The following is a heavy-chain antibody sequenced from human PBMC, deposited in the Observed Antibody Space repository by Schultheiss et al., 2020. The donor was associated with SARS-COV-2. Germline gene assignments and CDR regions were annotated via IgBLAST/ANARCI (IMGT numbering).Heavy chain of an antibody. CDR3: ARTTSIAARLPRGWFDP. V-gene: IGHV4-30-4*01. CDR2: INHSGST. J-gene: IGHJ5*02. D-gene: IGHD6-6*01. Sequence: SETLSLTCTVSGGSISSGDYYWSWIRQPPGKGLQWIGEINHSGSTTYNPSLKSRVTISVDTSKNQFSLKLSSVTAADTAVYYCARTTSIAARLPRGWFDPWGQGTLVTVSS. CDR1: GGSISSGDYY.